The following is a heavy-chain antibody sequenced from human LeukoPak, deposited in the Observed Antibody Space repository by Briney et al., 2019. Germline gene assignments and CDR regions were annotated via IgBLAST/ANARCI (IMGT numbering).Heavy chain of an antibody. Sequence: SETLSLTCTVSAGSVSSGSYYWSWIRQPPGKGLEWIGYIYYSGSTTYNPSLKSRVTMSVDTSKNKFSLKLNSLTAADTAVYYCARVPIPTTARGYFDYWGQGTLVTVSS. D-gene: IGHD4-17*01. CDR1: AGSVSSGSYY. J-gene: IGHJ4*02. V-gene: IGHV4-61*01. CDR2: IYYSGST. CDR3: ARVPIPTTARGYFDY.